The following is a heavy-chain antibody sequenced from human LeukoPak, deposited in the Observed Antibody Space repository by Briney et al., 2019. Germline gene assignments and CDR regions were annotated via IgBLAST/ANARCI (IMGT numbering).Heavy chain of an antibody. CDR2: ISWNSGSI. CDR1: GFTFDDYA. CDR3: AKGGSGRIYYFDY. J-gene: IGHJ4*02. Sequence: GRSLRLSCAASGFTFDDYAMHWVRQAPGKGLEWVSGISWNSGSIGYADSVKGRFTISRDNAKNSLYLQMNSLRAEDTALYYCAKGGSGRIYYFDYWGQGTLVTVSS. V-gene: IGHV3-9*01. D-gene: IGHD2-15*01.